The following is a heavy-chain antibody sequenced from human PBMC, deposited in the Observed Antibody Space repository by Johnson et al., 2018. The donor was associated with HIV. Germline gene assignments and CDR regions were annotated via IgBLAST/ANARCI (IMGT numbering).Heavy chain of an antibody. D-gene: IGHD3-9*01. CDR3: AREIQYFTAFDI. Sequence: QVQLVESGGGLVKPGGSLRLSCAASGFTLTNYAIHWVRQAPGKGLEWVAIISYDETYKDYADSVKGRFTISRDNSKNTLYLQMHSPRIEDTAVYYCAREIQYFTAFDIWGQGTKVTVSS. V-gene: IGHV3-30*04. CDR1: GFTLTNYA. CDR2: ISYDETYK. J-gene: IGHJ3*02.